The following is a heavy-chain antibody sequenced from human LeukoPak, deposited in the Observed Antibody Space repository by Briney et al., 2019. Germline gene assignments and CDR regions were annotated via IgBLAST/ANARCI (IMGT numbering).Heavy chain of an antibody. V-gene: IGHV3-30*04. J-gene: IGHJ4*02. CDR1: GFTFSSYA. D-gene: IGHD2-8*02. Sequence: GGSLRLSCAASGFTFSSYAMHWVRQAPGKGLEWVTVISYHARDQFYADSVKGRFTVSRDNYKNTLYLQMNSLRAEDSAVYYCAAQPCSGGVCYLDYWGQGTLVTVSS. CDR2: ISYHARDQ. CDR3: AAQPCSGGVCYLDY.